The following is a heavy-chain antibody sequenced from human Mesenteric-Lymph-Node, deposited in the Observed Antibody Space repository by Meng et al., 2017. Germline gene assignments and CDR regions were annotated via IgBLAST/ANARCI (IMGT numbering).Heavy chain of an antibody. CDR2: INEDGSKE. Sequence: GESLKISCAASGLIFSRSWMNWVRQAPGKGLECVAMINEDGSKEYYLDSVKGRFTISRDNAKNSLYLQMNTLSAEDTALYYCARGHLASSGWNRLYYFDYCGQGRLVTVSS. V-gene: IGHV3-7*03. J-gene: IGHJ4*02. D-gene: IGHD6-19*01. CDR1: GLIFSRSW. CDR3: ARGHLASSGWNRLYYFDY.